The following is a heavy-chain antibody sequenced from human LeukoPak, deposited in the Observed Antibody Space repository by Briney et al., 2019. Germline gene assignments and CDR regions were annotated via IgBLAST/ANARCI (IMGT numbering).Heavy chain of an antibody. D-gene: IGHD3-10*01. CDR3: ARDGSGSYYNVNDY. Sequence: ASVKVSCKASGYTFTSYDISWVRQAPGQGLEWMGWISVYNGNTNYAQKLQGRVTMTTDTSTSTAYVELRSLRSDDTAVYYCARDGSGSYYNVNDYWGQGTLVTVSS. V-gene: IGHV1-18*01. CDR1: GYTFTSYD. J-gene: IGHJ4*02. CDR2: ISVYNGNT.